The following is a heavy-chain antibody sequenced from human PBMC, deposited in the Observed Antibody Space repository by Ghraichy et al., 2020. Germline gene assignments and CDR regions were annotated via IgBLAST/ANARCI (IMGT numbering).Heavy chain of an antibody. J-gene: IGHJ4*02. Sequence: LSLTCAASEFTFNSYAMSWVRQAPGKGLEWVSAISGSGGSTYYADSVKGRLTISRDNSKNTLYLQMNSLRVEDTAVYYCARVCCSGGSWYSVDYWGQGTLVTVSS. CDR2: ISGSGGST. V-gene: IGHV3-23*01. D-gene: IGHD2-15*01. CDR3: ARVCCSGGSWYSVDY. CDR1: EFTFNSYA.